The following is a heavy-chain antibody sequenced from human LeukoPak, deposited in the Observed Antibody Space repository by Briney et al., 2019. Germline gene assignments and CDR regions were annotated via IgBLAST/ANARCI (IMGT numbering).Heavy chain of an antibody. J-gene: IGHJ4*02. CDR3: ARANYGNYYERRFDY. V-gene: IGHV4-34*12. CDR2: IFHSGRT. D-gene: IGHD1-26*01. Sequence: SETLSLTCTVYGGSFTGHYWGWIRQPPGKGLAWIGEIFHSGRTNYNPSLKSRVTISVDTSQNQFSLRLSSVTAADTAVYYCARANYGNYYERRFDYWGQGTLVTVSS. CDR1: GGSFTGHY.